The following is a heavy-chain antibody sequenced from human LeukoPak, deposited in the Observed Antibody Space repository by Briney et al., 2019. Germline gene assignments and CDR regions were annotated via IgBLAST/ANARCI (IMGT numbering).Heavy chain of an antibody. CDR2: IFYSGST. CDR1: GGSISSYY. J-gene: IGHJ6*02. V-gene: IGHV4-59*08. D-gene: IGHD3-10*01. Sequence: SETLSLTCTVSGGSISSYYWNWIRQPPGRGLEWIGYIFYSGSTNYNPSLKSRVTISVDTSKSQFSLKLSSVTAADTAVYYCARWPGSYLYYGMDVWGQGTTVTVSS. CDR3: ARWPGSYLYYGMDV.